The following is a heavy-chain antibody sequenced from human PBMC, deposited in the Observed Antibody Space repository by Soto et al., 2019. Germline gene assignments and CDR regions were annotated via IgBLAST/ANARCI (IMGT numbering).Heavy chain of an antibody. CDR3: AMTSGCGSTSCPLGHAFDI. CDR2: INPNSGGT. J-gene: IGHJ3*02. CDR1: GYTFTGYY. D-gene: IGHD2-2*01. Sequence: QVQLVQSGAEVKKPGASVKVSCKASGYTFTGYYMHWVRQAPGQGLEWMGWINPNSGGTNYAQKFQGWVTMTRDTSISTAYMELSRLRSDDTAVYYCAMTSGCGSTSCPLGHAFDIWGQGTMVTVSS. V-gene: IGHV1-2*04.